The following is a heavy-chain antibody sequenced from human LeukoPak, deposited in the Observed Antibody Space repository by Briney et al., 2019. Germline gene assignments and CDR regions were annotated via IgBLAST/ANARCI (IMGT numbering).Heavy chain of an antibody. CDR1: GFTLSSYA. D-gene: IGHD6-13*01. CDR3: ARGGPAAGRFDY. V-gene: IGHV3-23*01. J-gene: IGHJ4*02. Sequence: GGSPRLSCAASGFTLSSYAMSWVRQAPGKGLEWVSAISDSGNTYHADSVKGRFTISRDNSKNTLYLQMNSLRAEDTAVYYCARGGPAAGRFDYWGQGTLVTVSS. CDR2: ISDSGNT.